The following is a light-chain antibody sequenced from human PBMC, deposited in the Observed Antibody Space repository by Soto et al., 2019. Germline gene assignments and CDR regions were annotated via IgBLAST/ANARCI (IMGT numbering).Light chain of an antibody. CDR2: LEGSGIY. J-gene: IGLJ2*01. CDR3: ETWDTNTRV. V-gene: IGLV4-60*02. CDR1: SGHSSYI. Sequence: QSVLTQSSSASASVRSSVKVTCTMSSGHSSYISAWHQQQPGKAPRYLMKLEGSGIYKKGSGVPDRFSGSSSGADRYLTISNLQFEDEADYYCETWDTNTRVFGGGTKLTVL.